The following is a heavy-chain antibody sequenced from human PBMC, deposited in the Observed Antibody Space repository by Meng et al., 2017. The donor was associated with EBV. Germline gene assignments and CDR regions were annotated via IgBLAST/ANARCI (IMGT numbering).Heavy chain of an antibody. CDR2: IIPIFGTA. CDR3: ARAEIAAAGRLDY. D-gene: IGHD6-13*01. Sequence: VQLCRSGVEVKTPGSLRQVACKASGRTFSSCAISRVRQAPGQGLEWMGGIIPIFGTANYAQKFQGRVTITADKSTSTAYMELSSLRSEDTAVYYCARAEIAAAGRLDYWGQGTLVTVSS. J-gene: IGHJ4*02. V-gene: IGHV1-69*06. CDR1: GRTFSSCA.